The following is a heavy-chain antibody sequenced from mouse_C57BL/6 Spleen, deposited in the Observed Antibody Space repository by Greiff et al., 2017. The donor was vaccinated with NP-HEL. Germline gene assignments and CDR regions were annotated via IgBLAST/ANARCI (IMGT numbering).Heavy chain of an antibody. CDR2: IYPGDGDT. V-gene: IGHV1-82*01. CDR3: ARDYDYDGFDY. CDR1: GYAFSSSW. Sequence: VQLQQSGPELVKPGASVKISCKASGYAFSSSWMNWVKQRPGKGLEWIGRIYPGDGDTNYNGKFKGKATLTADKSSSTAYMQLSSLTSEDSAVYFCARDYDYDGFDYWGQGTTLTVSS. D-gene: IGHD2-4*01. J-gene: IGHJ2*01.